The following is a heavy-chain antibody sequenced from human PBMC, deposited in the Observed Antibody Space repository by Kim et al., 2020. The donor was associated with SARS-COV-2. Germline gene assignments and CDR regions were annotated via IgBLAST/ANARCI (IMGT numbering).Heavy chain of an antibody. V-gene: IGHV4-39*01. CDR3: ARLSYSGSRRGFDY. D-gene: IGHD1-26*01. J-gene: IGHJ4*02. Sequence: NPSLKSRVTISVDTSKNQFSLKLSSVTAADTAVYYCARLSYSGSRRGFDYWGQGTLVTVSS.